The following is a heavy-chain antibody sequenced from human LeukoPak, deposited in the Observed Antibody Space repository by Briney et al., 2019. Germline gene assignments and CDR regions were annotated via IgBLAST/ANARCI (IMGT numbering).Heavy chain of an antibody. V-gene: IGHV1-69*13. CDR3: ARKGSGSPSHPDYYYYYMDV. Sequence: GASLKVSCKASVGTFSRSAISWVRQAPGHGLEWMGGIIPIFGTANYARKSQGRVTITADDSTSTAYMELSSLRSEDTAVYYCARKGSGSPSHPDYYYYYMDVWGKGTTVTISS. J-gene: IGHJ6*03. CDR1: VGTFSRSA. CDR2: IIPIFGTA. D-gene: IGHD3-10*01.